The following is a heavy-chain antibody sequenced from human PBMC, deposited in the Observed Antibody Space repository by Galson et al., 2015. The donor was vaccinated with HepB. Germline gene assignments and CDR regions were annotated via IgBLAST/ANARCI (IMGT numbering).Heavy chain of an antibody. V-gene: IGHV7-4-1*02. Sequence: SVKVSCKASGYTFTSYAMNWVRQAPGQGLEWMGWINTNTGNPTYAQGFTGRFVFSLDTSVSTAYLQISSLKAEDTAVYYCARRAGLYNWNSNWFDPWGQGTLVTVSS. CDR3: ARRAGLYNWNSNWFDP. CDR1: GYTFTSYA. J-gene: IGHJ5*02. D-gene: IGHD1-7*01. CDR2: INTNTGNP.